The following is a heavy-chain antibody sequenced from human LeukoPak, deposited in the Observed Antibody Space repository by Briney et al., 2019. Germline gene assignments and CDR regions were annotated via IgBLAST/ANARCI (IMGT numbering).Heavy chain of an antibody. Sequence: GGSLRLSCAASGFTFSNSWMHWVRQVPGRGLAWVSLIHPDGNTTNYADSVKGRFTISRDNAKNTLYLQMNSLRDDDTALYYWARGGSGYDYWGQGTLVTVSS. V-gene: IGHV3-74*01. D-gene: IGHD5-12*01. CDR1: GFTFSNSW. CDR3: ARGGSGYDY. J-gene: IGHJ4*02. CDR2: IHPDGNTT.